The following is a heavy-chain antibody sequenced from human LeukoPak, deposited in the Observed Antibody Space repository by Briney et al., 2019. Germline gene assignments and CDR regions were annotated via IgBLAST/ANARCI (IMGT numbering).Heavy chain of an antibody. Sequence: SETLSLTCTVTGGSISSCYWSWIRQPPGKGLEWIGNIYYSGNTNHNPSLKSRVTISLDTSKNQFSLNLSSVTAADTAVYYCAKLIAVTGTGWFDPWGQGTLVTVSS. V-gene: IGHV4-59*08. J-gene: IGHJ5*02. CDR2: IYYSGNT. D-gene: IGHD6-19*01. CDR1: GGSISSCY. CDR3: AKLIAVTGTGWFDP.